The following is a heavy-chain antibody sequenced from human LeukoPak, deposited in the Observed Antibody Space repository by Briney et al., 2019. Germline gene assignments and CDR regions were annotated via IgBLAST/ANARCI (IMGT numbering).Heavy chain of an antibody. CDR3: ARARLRFSLDY. J-gene: IGHJ4*02. D-gene: IGHD3-3*01. Sequence: GGSLRLSCAASGFTFSSYGMHWVRQAPGKGLEWVAVISYDGSNKYYADSVKGRFTISRDNSKNTLYLQMNSLRAEDTAVYYCARARLRFSLDYWGQGTLVTVSS. CDR2: ISYDGSNK. V-gene: IGHV3-30*03. CDR1: GFTFSSYG.